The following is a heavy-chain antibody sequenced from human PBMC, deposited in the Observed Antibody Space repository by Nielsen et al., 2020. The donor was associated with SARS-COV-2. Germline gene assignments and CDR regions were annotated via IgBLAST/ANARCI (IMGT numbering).Heavy chain of an antibody. V-gene: IGHV4-34*01. Sequence: WIRQPPGKGLEWIGEINHSGGTDYNPSLKSRVTISIDTSKNQFSLNVRSVSAADTAVYYCARGYYYDSSGYKSYYGMDVWGQGTTVTVSS. J-gene: IGHJ6*02. CDR3: ARGYYYDSSGYKSYYGMDV. CDR2: INHSGGT. D-gene: IGHD3-22*01.